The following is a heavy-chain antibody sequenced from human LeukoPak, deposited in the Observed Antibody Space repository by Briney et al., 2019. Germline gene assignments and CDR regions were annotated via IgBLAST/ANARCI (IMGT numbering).Heavy chain of an antibody. J-gene: IGHJ4*02. Sequence: GGSLRLSCSASGFTFSSYDMHWVRQAPGKGLEYFSGITSSGGSTYYADSVMGRFTISRHNSRNTLYLQMNSLRAEDTAVYYCARVDTVMAYYFDLWGQGTLVTVSS. V-gene: IGHV3-64*04. CDR2: ITSSGGST. CDR1: GFTFSSYD. D-gene: IGHD5-18*01. CDR3: ARVDTVMAYYFDL.